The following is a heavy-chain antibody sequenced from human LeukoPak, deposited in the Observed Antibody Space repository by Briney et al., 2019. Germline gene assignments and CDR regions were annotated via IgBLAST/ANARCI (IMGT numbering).Heavy chain of an antibody. CDR2: INHSEST. Sequence: SETLSLTCTVSGGSISSSSYYWGWIRQPPGKGLEWIGEINHSESTNYNPSLKSRVTISVDTSKNQFSLKLSSVTAADTAVYYCARVGSSSSHDAFDIWGQGTMVTVSS. CDR1: GGSISSSSYY. CDR3: ARVGSSSSHDAFDI. J-gene: IGHJ3*02. V-gene: IGHV4-39*07. D-gene: IGHD6-6*01.